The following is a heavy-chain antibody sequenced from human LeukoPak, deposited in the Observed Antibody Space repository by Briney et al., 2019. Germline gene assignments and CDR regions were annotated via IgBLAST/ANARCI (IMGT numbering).Heavy chain of an antibody. D-gene: IGHD1-20*01. Sequence: ASVKVSCKVSGYTLTELSMHWVRQAPGKGLEWMGGFDPEDGETIYAQKFQGRVTITADKSTSTAYMELSSLRSEDTAVYYCARALAMTGGFDPWGQGTLVTVSS. CDR2: FDPEDGET. CDR3: ARALAMTGGFDP. J-gene: IGHJ5*02. V-gene: IGHV1-24*01. CDR1: GYTLTELS.